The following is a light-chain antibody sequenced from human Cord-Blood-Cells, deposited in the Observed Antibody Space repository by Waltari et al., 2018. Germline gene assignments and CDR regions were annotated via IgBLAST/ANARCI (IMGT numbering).Light chain of an antibody. J-gene: IGLJ3*02. CDR3: CSYAGSSTWV. CDR1: SSAVGGCNL. Sequence: QSALTQPASVSRSPGPSLTISCTGTSSAVGGCNLVSWYQQHPGKAPKLMIYEGSKRPSGVSNRFSGSKSGNTASLTISGLQAEDEADYYCCSYAGSSTWVFGGGTKLTVL. CDR2: EGS. V-gene: IGLV2-23*01.